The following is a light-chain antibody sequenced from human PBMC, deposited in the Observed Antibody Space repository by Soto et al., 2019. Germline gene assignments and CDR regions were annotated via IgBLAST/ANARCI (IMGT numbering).Light chain of an antibody. CDR2: AAS. V-gene: IGKV3-20*01. CDR1: QSVNNNF. J-gene: IGKJ2*03. CDR3: QQYGSSPRYS. Sequence: EIVLTQSPGTLSLSPGERATLSCRASQSVNNNFLAWYQQKLGQPPRLLIYAASSSATGIPARFSGSGSGTDFTLTISRLEPDDFSVSYCQQYGSSPRYSFGQGTRLQIK.